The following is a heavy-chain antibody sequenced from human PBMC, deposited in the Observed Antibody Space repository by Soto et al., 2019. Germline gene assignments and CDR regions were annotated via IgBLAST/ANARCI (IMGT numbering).Heavy chain of an antibody. CDR1: GFTFSSYA. D-gene: IGHD2-2*02. Sequence: PGGSLRLSCAASGFTFSSYAMSWVRQAPGKGLEWVSAISGSGGSTYYASSVKGRFTISRDNSKNTLYLQMNSLRAEDTAVYYCAKGGYIVVVPAAINGMDVWGQGTTATVSS. CDR3: AKGGYIVVVPAAINGMDV. J-gene: IGHJ6*02. V-gene: IGHV3-23*01. CDR2: ISGSGGST.